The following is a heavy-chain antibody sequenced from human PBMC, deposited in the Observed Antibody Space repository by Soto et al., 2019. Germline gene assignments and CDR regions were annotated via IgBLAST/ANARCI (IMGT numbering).Heavy chain of an antibody. CDR3: ARGSNYDSSGYPSY. CDR2: IYYSGST. Sequence: PSETLSLTCTVSGGSISSYYWSWIRQPPGKGLEWIGYIYYSGSTNYNPSLKSRVTISVDTSKNQFSLKLSSVTAADTAVYYCARGSNYDSSGYPSYWGQGTLVTSPQ. V-gene: IGHV4-59*01. D-gene: IGHD3-22*01. CDR1: GGSISSYY. J-gene: IGHJ4*02.